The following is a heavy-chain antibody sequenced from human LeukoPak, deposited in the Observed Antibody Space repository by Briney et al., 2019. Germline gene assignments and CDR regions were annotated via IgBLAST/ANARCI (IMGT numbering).Heavy chain of an antibody. CDR3: ARDAPLDSSGWQPWVGFDP. CDR2: INPSGGST. Sequence: GASVKVSCKASGYTFTGYYMHWVRQAPGQGLEWMGIINPSGGSTSYAQKFQGRVTMTRDTSTSTAYMELRSLRSDDTAVYYCARDAPLDSSGWQPWVGFDPWGQGTLVTVSS. V-gene: IGHV1-46*01. D-gene: IGHD6-19*01. CDR1: GYTFTGYY. J-gene: IGHJ5*02.